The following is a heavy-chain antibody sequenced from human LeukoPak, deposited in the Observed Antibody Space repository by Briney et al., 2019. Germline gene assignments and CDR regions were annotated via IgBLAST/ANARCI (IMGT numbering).Heavy chain of an antibody. CDR1: GFTFSSYS. D-gene: IGHD3-22*01. CDR2: IRSSSSYI. J-gene: IGHJ4*02. Sequence: GGSLRLSCAASGFTFSSYSMNWVRQAPGEGLEWVSSIRSSSSYIYYADSVEGRFTISRDNAKNPLYLQMNSLRAEDTAVYYCARAGSEYYYDSKLGYWGQGTLVTVSS. V-gene: IGHV3-21*01. CDR3: ARAGSEYYYDSKLGY.